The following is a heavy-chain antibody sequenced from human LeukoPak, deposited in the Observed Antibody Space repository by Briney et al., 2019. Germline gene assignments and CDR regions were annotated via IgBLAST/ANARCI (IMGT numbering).Heavy chain of an antibody. CDR3: AKELREGRFTAMVQIDY. D-gene: IGHD5-18*01. CDR2: SNGSGESK. Sequence: GGSLRLSCAASGFTFNTYAMNWLRQAPAKGLEWVSSSNGSGESKYYADSVKGRFTISRENSRNTLSLQMNSLRADDTAVFYCAKELREGRFTAMVQIDYWGQGTLVTVSS. CDR1: GFTFNTYA. J-gene: IGHJ4*02. V-gene: IGHV3-23*01.